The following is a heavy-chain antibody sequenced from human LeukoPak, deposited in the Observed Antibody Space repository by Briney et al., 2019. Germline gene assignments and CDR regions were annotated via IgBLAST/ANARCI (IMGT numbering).Heavy chain of an antibody. Sequence: GGSLRLSCAASGFPFRSYSMNWVRQAPGEGLEWVSSISTSSTYVYYVDSVKGRFTISRDNAKNSLYLQMNSLRAEDTAVYYCARDTYNWNYGYDYWGQGTLVTVSS. CDR1: GFPFRSYS. V-gene: IGHV3-21*01. CDR3: ARDTYNWNYGYDY. D-gene: IGHD1-7*01. CDR2: ISTSSTYV. J-gene: IGHJ4*02.